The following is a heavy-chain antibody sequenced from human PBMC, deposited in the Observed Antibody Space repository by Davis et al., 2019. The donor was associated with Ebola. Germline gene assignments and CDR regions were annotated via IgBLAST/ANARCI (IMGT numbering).Heavy chain of an antibody. J-gene: IGHJ6*02. CDR3: ARQPTAAHGMDV. Sequence: ASVKVSCKASGYTFTSYDINWVRQATGQGLEWMGWMNPNSGNTGYAQKFQGRVTITRNTSISTAYMELSSLRSEDTAVYYCARQPTAAHGMDVWGQGTTVTVSS. V-gene: IGHV1-8*03. D-gene: IGHD6-6*01. CDR2: MNPNSGNT. CDR1: GYTFTSYD.